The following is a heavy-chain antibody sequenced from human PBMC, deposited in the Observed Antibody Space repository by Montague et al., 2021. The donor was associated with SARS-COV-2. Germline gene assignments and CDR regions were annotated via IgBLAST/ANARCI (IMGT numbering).Heavy chain of an antibody. CDR3: ARPKYSSSWYVDY. CDR2: IYYRGST. J-gene: IGHJ4*02. CDR1: GGSISSSTYY. Sequence: SETLSLTCTVSGGSISSSTYYWAWIRQPPGKGLEWIGSIYYRGSTYYNPSLKSRVFISVDTSKNQLSLTLTSVTAADTAVYYCARPKYSSSWYVDYWGQGTLVTVSS. D-gene: IGHD6-13*01. V-gene: IGHV4-39*01.